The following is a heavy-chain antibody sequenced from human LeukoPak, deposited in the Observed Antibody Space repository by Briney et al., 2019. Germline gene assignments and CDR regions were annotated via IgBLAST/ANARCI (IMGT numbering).Heavy chain of an antibody. V-gene: IGHV3-23*01. D-gene: IGHD3-16*01. CDR1: GFAFSSYA. CDR3: ATSWGPDTSAFRWGRDGMDV. J-gene: IGHJ6*02. CDR2: ISKSGDHT. Sequence: GGSLRLSCAASGFAFSSYAMSWVRQAPGKGLEWVSAISKSGDHTYYAASAKGRFTIYRDNSKNTQYLQMNSLRAEDTAVYYCATSWGPDTSAFRWGRDGMDVWGQGTTVIVS.